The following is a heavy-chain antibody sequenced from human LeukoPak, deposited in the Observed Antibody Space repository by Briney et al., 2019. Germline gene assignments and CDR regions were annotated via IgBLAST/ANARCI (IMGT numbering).Heavy chain of an antibody. CDR3: ARELRAPYDILGRSNAFNI. CDR1: GFTFNTYT. CDR2: ISNSGGST. Sequence: QSGGSLRLSCAASGFTFNTYTMYWVRQAPGKGLEWVSGISNSGGSTYYADSVKGRFTISRDNAKNSLYLQMNSLRAEDTAVYYCARELRAPYDILGRSNAFNIWGLGTMITVSS. D-gene: IGHD3-9*01. J-gene: IGHJ3*02. V-gene: IGHV3-23*01.